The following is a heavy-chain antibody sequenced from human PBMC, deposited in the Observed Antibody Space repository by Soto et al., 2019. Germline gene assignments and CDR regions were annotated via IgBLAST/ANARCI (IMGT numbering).Heavy chain of an antibody. J-gene: IGHJ6*02. CDR1: GFTFSSYG. D-gene: IGHD3-9*01. V-gene: IGHV3-33*01. CDR2: IWYDGSNK. Sequence: QVQLVESGGGVVQPGRSLRLSCAASGFTFSSYGMHWVRQAPGKGLEWVAVIWYDGSNKYYADSVKGRFTISRDNSKXXLXXXXXXXXXXXXXXXXXXXXXXRYXDWLRPYYYGMDVWGQGTTVTVSS. CDR3: XXXXXRYXDWLRPYYYGMDV.